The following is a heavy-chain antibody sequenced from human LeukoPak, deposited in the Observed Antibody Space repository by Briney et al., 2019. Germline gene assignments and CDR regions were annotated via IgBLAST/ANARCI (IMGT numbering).Heavy chain of an antibody. D-gene: IGHD6-19*01. CDR1: GYSFTSYW. J-gene: IGHJ4*02. V-gene: IGHV5-51*01. Sequence: GESLKISCKGSGYSFTSYWIGWVRQMPGKGLEWMGIIWPSDSDTKYSPSFQGQVTISADKSISTAYLQWSSLRASDTAMYYCARHIQSSGWSYFDFWGQGTLVTVSS. CDR3: ARHIQSSGWSYFDF. CDR2: IWPSDSDT.